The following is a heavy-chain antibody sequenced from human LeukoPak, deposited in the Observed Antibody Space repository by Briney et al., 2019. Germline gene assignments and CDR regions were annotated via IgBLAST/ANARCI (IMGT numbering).Heavy chain of an antibody. Sequence: NPSETLSLTCTVSGGSISSSTYYWAWIRQPAGQGLEWIGTIYYSGTTYYNPSLKSRVTISLDTSSNQLSLGLTSVIAMDTAIYYCARHRYYDSWVHTGAFDIWGHGTTVTVSS. CDR3: ARHRYYDSWVHTGAFDI. CDR2: IYYSGTT. V-gene: IGHV4-39*01. D-gene: IGHD3-3*01. J-gene: IGHJ3*02. CDR1: GGSISSSTYY.